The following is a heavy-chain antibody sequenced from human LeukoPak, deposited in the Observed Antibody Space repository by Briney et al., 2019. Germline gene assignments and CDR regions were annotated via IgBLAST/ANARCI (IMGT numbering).Heavy chain of an antibody. D-gene: IGHD1-26*01. CDR3: ATLTGVGATKNAFDI. J-gene: IGHJ3*02. V-gene: IGHV1-2*02. Sequence: ASVKVSCKASGYTFTGYYMHWVRQAPGQGLEWMGWINPNSGGTNYAQKFQGRVTMTRDTSISTAYMELSRLRSDDTAVYYCATLTGVGATKNAFDIWGQGTMVTVSS. CDR2: INPNSGGT. CDR1: GYTFTGYY.